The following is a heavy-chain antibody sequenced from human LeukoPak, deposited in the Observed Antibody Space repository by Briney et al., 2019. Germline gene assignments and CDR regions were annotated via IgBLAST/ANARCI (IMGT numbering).Heavy chain of an antibody. D-gene: IGHD3-22*01. Sequence: GASVTVSCKASGYTFTSYGISWVRQAPGQGLEWMGWISIYSGDAKYAQNLQGRVTMTADTSTDTVYMELRSLRSDDTAVYYCARDHSLGLDFYYDSSGYFPSFDYWGQGTLITVSS. J-gene: IGHJ4*02. V-gene: IGHV1-18*01. CDR3: ARDHSLGLDFYYDSSGYFPSFDY. CDR1: GYTFTSYG. CDR2: ISIYSGDA.